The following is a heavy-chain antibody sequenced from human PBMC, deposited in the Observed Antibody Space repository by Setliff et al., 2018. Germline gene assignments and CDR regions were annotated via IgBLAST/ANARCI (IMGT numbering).Heavy chain of an antibody. CDR2: INGDGSVA. CDR1: GFSLSYYC. CDR3: TRDIVVFTDIDYYYSGMDV. Sequence: GGSLRLSCAASGFSLSYYCMFWVRQVPGKGLVWVSRINGDGSVANYADAVKGRFTISRDNAKNTLSLQMNTLKAEDTAVYYCTRDIVVFTDIDYYYSGMDVWGQGTAVTVSS. V-gene: IGHV3-74*01. J-gene: IGHJ6*02. D-gene: IGHD2-21*01.